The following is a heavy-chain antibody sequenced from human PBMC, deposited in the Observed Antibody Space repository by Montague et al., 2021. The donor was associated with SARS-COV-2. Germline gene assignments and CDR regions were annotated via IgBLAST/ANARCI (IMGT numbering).Heavy chain of an antibody. D-gene: IGHD4/OR15-4a*01. J-gene: IGHJ6*02. CDR2: IYPSGST. CDR1: GGSISSYY. V-gene: IGHV4-4*07. CDR3: ARDHMTILFMAYYYGMDV. Sequence: SETLSLTCTVSGGSISSYYWSWIRQPAGKGLEWIGRIYPSGSTKYNPSLKSRVTMSVDTSKNQFSLKPSSVTAADTAVYYCARDHMTILFMAYYYGMDVWGQGTTVTVSS.